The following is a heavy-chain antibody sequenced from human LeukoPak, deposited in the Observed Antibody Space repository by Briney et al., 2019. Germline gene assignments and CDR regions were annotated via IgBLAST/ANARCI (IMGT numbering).Heavy chain of an antibody. CDR2: IYHSGST. J-gene: IGHJ2*01. CDR3: ARTGYSSSWVLLHWHFDL. V-gene: IGHV4-38-2*02. D-gene: IGHD6-13*01. CDR1: GYSISSGYY. Sequence: SETMSLTCTVSGYSISSGYYWGWIRQPPGKGLEWIGSIYHSGSTYYNPSLKSRVTISVDKSKNQFSLKLSSVTAADTAVYYCARTGYSSSWVLLHWHFDLWGRGTLVTVSS.